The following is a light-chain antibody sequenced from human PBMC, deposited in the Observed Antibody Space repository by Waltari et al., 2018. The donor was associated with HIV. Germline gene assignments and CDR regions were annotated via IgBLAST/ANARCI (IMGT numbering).Light chain of an antibody. J-gene: IGLJ2*01. V-gene: IGLV6-57*01. Sequence: NFMLTQLHSVSESPGKTVTISCTRSSGSIASQYVQWFQQPPGSSPTPLIYEDNQRPSGAPDRFSGSIDSSSNSASLTISGLKTEDEADYYCQSYDSSNPVVFGGGTKLTVL. CDR1: SGSIASQY. CDR3: QSYDSSNPVV. CDR2: EDN.